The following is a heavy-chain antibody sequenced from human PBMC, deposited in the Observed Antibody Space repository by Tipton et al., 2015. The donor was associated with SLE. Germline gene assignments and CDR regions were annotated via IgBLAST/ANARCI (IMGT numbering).Heavy chain of an antibody. V-gene: IGHV4-30-4*08. Sequence: LRLSCTVSGGSVSSGSYYWSWIRQPPGKGLEWIGYIYYSGSTYYNPSLKSRVTISVDTSKNQFSLKLSSVTAADTAVYYCASRSGYDLSYFDYWGQGTLVTVSS. CDR3: ASRSGYDLSYFDY. CDR1: GGSVSSGSYY. D-gene: IGHD5-12*01. J-gene: IGHJ4*02. CDR2: IYYSGST.